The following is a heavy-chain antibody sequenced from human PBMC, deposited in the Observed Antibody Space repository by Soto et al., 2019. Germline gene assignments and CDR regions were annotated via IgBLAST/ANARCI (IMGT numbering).Heavy chain of an antibody. CDR1: GFTFSSYA. V-gene: IGHV3-23*01. CDR3: AKDFYSNYPLNYFDY. D-gene: IGHD4-4*01. CDR2: ISGSGGST. Sequence: GGSLRLSXAASGFTFSSYAMSWVRQAQGKGLAWVSAISGSGGSTYYADSVKGRFTISRDNSKNTLYLQMNSLRAEDTAVYYCAKDFYSNYPLNYFDYWGQGTLVTVSS. J-gene: IGHJ4*02.